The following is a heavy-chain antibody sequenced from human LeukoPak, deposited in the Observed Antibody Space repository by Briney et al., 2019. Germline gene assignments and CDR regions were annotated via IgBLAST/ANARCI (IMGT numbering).Heavy chain of an antibody. J-gene: IGHJ2*01. CDR3: ARDNLNWGSPDFDL. Sequence: GASVKVSCKASGYTFTGYYMHWVRQAPGQGLEWMGWINPNSGGTNYAQKFQGRVTMTRDTSISTAYMELSRLRSDDTAVYYCARDNLNWGSPDFDLWSRGTLVTVSS. CDR1: GYTFTGYY. V-gene: IGHV1-2*02. D-gene: IGHD7-27*01. CDR2: INPNSGGT.